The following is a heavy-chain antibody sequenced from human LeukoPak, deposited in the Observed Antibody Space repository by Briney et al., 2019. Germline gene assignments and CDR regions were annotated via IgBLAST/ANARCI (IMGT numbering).Heavy chain of an antibody. CDR1: GGSISNYY. V-gene: IGHV4-59*01. CDR2: IYYSGST. Sequence: SETLSLTCTVSGGSISNYYWSWIRQPPGKGLEWIGYIYYSGSTNYNPSLKSRVTISVDTSKNQFSLKLSSVTAADTAVYYCARDVTGYYDSSGYPLQYYFDYWGQGTLVTVSS. CDR3: ARDVTGYYDSSGYPLQYYFDY. J-gene: IGHJ4*02. D-gene: IGHD3-22*01.